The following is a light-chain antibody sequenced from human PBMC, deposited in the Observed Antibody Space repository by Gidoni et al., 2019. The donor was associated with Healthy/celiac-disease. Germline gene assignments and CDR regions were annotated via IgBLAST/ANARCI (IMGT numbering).Light chain of an antibody. CDR1: QGISSY. CDR2: AAS. V-gene: IGKV1-9*01. J-gene: IGKJ4*01. CDR3: QQLNSYPLT. Sequence: IQLTQSPSSLSASVGDRVTITCRASQGISSYLDWYQQKPGKAPKLLIYAASTLQSGVPSRFSGSGSGTDFTLTISSLQPEDVATYYCQQLNSYPLTFGGGTKVEIK.